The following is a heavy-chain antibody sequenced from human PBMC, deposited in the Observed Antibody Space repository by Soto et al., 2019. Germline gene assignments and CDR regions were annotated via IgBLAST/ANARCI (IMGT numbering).Heavy chain of an antibody. CDR3: TTNPRVEQQRKSRYYYDGMDV. D-gene: IGHD6-13*01. CDR1: GFTFNNAW. Sequence: GGSLILSCAASGFTFNNAWMSWVRQAPGKGLEWVGRIKSKADGETTDYAAPVKGRFTFSRDDSKDTLFLQMNSLKTEDTAVYYCTTNPRVEQQRKSRYYYDGMDVWGKGTTVTVCS. CDR2: IKSKADGETT. V-gene: IGHV3-15*01. J-gene: IGHJ6*04.